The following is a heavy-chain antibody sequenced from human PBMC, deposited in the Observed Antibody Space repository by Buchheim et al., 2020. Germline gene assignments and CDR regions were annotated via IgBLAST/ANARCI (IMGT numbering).Heavy chain of an antibody. CDR3: AREVIKLTRFDP. Sequence: QVQLQESGPRLVKPSETLSLTCTVSGGSVTSGGSVTSGSHYWSWIRQSPGKGLEWIGYLYYSGTTNYNPSLKSRAHISVDTSKNQFSLKLRSVTAADTAVYYCAREVIKLTRFDPWGQGTL. CDR2: LYYSGTT. CDR1: GGSVTSGGSVTSGSHY. V-gene: IGHV4-61*01. D-gene: IGHD3-10*01. J-gene: IGHJ5*02.